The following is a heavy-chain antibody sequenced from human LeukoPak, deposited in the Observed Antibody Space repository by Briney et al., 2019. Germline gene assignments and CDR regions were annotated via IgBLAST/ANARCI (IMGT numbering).Heavy chain of an antibody. CDR3: ARGARIAAAGPQDY. J-gene: IGHJ4*02. CDR2: INHSGST. Sequence: SETLSLTCAVYGGSFSGYYWSWIRQPPGKGLEWIGEINHSGSTNYNPSLKSRVTISVDTSKNQFSLKLSSVTAADTAVYYCARGARIAAAGPQDYWGQGTLVTVSS. CDR1: GGSFSGYY. D-gene: IGHD6-13*01. V-gene: IGHV4-34*01.